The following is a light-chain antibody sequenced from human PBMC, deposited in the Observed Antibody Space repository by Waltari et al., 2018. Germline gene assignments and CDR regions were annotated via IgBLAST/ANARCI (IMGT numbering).Light chain of an antibody. J-gene: IGKJ2*01. CDR2: AAS. CDR1: QGISNY. Sequence: DIQMTQSPSSLSASVGDRVTITCRASQGISNYFAWFQQKPGKAPKSLIFAASTLRSGVPSKFSGSGYGADFTLTISSLQPEDFATYYCQQYSSYPYTFGQGTKVEVK. CDR3: QQYSSYPYT. V-gene: IGKV1-16*02.